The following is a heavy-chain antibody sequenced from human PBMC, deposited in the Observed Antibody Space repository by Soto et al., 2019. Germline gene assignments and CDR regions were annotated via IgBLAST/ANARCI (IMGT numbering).Heavy chain of an antibody. CDR2: IYYSGFT. CDR3: ARGVTGFGLVRRFWLDP. Sequence: QVLLQESGPGLVRPSETLSLSCTVSGASISTGDYYWSWVRQPPGKGLEWIGYIYYSGFTYYNPSLKSRVTNSMDTSKNHFSLKLTSVTAADTAVYFGARGVTGFGLVRRFWLDPWGQGTLVTVSS. V-gene: IGHV4-30-4*01. CDR1: GASISTGDYY. D-gene: IGHD3-3*01. J-gene: IGHJ5*02.